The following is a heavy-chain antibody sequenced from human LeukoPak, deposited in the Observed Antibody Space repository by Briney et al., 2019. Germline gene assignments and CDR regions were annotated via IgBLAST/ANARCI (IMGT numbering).Heavy chain of an antibody. J-gene: IGHJ6*02. CDR3: ARGGGFGYSYGSGDGMDV. CDR1: GLTFSDYY. CDR2: ISSSGSTI. V-gene: IGHV3-11*01. D-gene: IGHD5-18*01. Sequence: GGSLRLSCAASGLTFSDYYMSWIRQAPGKGLAWVSYISSSGSTIYYADSVKGRFTISRDNAKNSLYLQMNSLRAEDTAVYYCARGGGFGYSYGSGDGMDVWGQGTTVTVSS.